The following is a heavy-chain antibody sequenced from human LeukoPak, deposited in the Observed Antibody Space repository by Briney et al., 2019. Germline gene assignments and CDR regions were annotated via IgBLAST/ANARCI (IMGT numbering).Heavy chain of an antibody. CDR3: AREGSSSGYSAHYLDY. J-gene: IGHJ4*02. D-gene: IGHD3-22*01. V-gene: IGHV3-48*04. CDR1: GFTFSSYS. CDR2: ISSSGSTI. Sequence: GGSLRLSCAASGFTFSSYSMNWIRQAPGKGLEWVSYISSSGSTIYYADSVKGRFTISRDNAKNSLYLQMNSLRAEDTAVYYCAREGSSSGYSAHYLDYWGQGTLVTVSS.